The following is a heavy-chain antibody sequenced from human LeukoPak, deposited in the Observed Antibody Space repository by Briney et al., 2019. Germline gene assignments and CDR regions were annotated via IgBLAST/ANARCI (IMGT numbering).Heavy chain of an antibody. Sequence: GGSLRLSCAASGFTFSDYYMSWIRQAPGKGLEWLSCISSSGRTIYYADSVKGRFTISRDNAKNSLYLQMSSLRVEDTAVYYCARWRGGMGLLNPPYFDYWGLGTLVTASS. V-gene: IGHV3-11*04. J-gene: IGHJ4*02. D-gene: IGHD3-3*01. CDR3: ARWRGGMGLLNPPYFDY. CDR2: ISSSGRTI. CDR1: GFTFSDYY.